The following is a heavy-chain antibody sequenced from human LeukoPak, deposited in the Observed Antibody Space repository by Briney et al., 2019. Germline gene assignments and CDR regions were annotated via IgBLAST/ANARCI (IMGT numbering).Heavy chain of an antibody. J-gene: IGHJ4*02. CDR1: GFTFSSYW. CDR3: AREADTAMVKGTYYFDY. Sequence: GGSLRLSCAASGFTFSSYWMSWVRQAPGKGLEWVANIKQDGSEKYYVDSVKGRFTISRDNAKNSLYLKMNSLRAEDTAVYYCAREADTAMVKGTYYFDYWGQGTLVTVSS. CDR2: IKQDGSEK. D-gene: IGHD5-18*01. V-gene: IGHV3-7*03.